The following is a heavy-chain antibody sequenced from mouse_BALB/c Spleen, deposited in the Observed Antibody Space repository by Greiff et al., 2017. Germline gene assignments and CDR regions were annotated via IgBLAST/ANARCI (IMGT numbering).Heavy chain of an antibody. CDR1: GYSITSDYA. CDR2: ISYSGST. D-gene: IGHD2-14*01. V-gene: IGHV3-2*02. CDR3: ARRGGNYVDY. J-gene: IGHJ2*01. Sequence: EVKLVESGPGLVKPSQSLSLTCTVTGYSITSDYAWNWIRQFPGNKLEWMGYISYSGSTSYNPSLKSRISITRDTSKNQFFLQLNSVTTEDTATYYCARRGGNYVDYWGQGTTLTVSS.